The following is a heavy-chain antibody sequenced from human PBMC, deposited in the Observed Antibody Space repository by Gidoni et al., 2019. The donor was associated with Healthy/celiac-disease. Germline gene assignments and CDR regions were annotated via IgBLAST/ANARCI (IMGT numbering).Heavy chain of an antibody. CDR3: AAARGYCSSTSCYHYYYGMDV. CDR2: INPNSGGT. V-gene: IGHV1-2*02. CDR1: GYTFPGYY. Sequence: QVQLVQSGAEVKKPGASVKVSCKASGYTFPGYYMHWVRQAPGQGLEWMGWINPNSGGTNYAQKFQGRVTMTRDTSISTAYMELSRLRSDDTAVYYCAAARGYCSSTSCYHYYYGMDVWGQGTTVTVSS. D-gene: IGHD2-2*01. J-gene: IGHJ6*02.